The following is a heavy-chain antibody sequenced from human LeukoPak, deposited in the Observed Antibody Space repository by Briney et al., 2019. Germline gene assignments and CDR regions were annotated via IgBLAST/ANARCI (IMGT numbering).Heavy chain of an antibody. CDR2: ISPSGDST. J-gene: IGHJ5*02. Sequence: ASVKVSCKASGYTFSNHYLHWVRQAPGQGLEWMGVISPSGDSTTYAQKFQGRVTITADESTSTAYMEMSSLRSEDTAVYYCARRADIVVVPAARGDGNWFDPWGQGTLVTVSS. CDR1: GYTFSNHY. V-gene: IGHV1-46*01. D-gene: IGHD2-2*01. CDR3: ARRADIVVVPAARGDGNWFDP.